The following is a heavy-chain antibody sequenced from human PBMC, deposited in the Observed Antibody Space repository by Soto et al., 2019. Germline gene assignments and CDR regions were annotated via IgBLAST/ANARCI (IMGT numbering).Heavy chain of an antibody. Sequence: SETLSLTCTVSGGSISSGDYYWSWIRQPPGKGLEWTGYIYYSGSTYYNPSLKSRVTISVDTSKNQLSLKLSSVTAADTAVYYCARETRGYSYGSGYFDYWGQGTLVTVSS. J-gene: IGHJ4*02. D-gene: IGHD5-18*01. V-gene: IGHV4-30-4*01. CDR1: GGSISSGDYY. CDR3: ARETRGYSYGSGYFDY. CDR2: IYYSGST.